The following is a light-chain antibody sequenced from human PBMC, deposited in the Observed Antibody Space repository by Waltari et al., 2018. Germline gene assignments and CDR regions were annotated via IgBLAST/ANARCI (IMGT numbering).Light chain of an antibody. J-gene: IGLJ3*02. Sequence: QSALPQPASVSASPGQSITIACKGTRSAIGSYNIYSWYQHHPGKAPKVRIYDVTKRPSGVSNRFSGSKSGYTASLTVSGLQAEDESDYYCCSYAGDSLWVFGGGTKLTVL. CDR1: RSAIGSYNI. V-gene: IGLV2-23*02. CDR3: CSYAGDSLWV. CDR2: DVT.